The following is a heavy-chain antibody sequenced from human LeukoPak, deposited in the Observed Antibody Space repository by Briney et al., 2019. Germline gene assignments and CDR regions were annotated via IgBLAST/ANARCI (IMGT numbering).Heavy chain of an antibody. J-gene: IGHJ4*02. CDR3: ASNTGYSYGYFDY. CDR1: GFTFSSYE. CDR2: ISRGGNTI. D-gene: IGHD5-18*01. V-gene: IGHV3-48*03. Sequence: GGSLRLSCAASGFTFSSYEMNWVRQAPGKGLEWVSYISRGGNTIYYSDSVKGRFTISRDTAKNSLYLQMNSLRAEDTAVYYCASNTGYSYGYFDYWGQGTLVTVSS.